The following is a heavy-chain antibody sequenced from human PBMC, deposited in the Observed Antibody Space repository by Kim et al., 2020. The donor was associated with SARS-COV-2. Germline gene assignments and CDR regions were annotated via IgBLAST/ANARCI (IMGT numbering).Heavy chain of an antibody. CDR2: ISAYNGNT. CDR1: GYTFTSYG. J-gene: IGHJ4*02. D-gene: IGHD6-13*01. CDR3: ARDNRKYSSSWYFDY. Sequence: ASVKVSCKASGYTFTSYGISWVRQAPGQGLEWMGWISAYNGNTNYAQKLQGRVTMTTDTSTSTAYMELRSLRSDDTAVYYCARDNRKYSSSWYFDYWGQGTLVTVSS. V-gene: IGHV1-18*01.